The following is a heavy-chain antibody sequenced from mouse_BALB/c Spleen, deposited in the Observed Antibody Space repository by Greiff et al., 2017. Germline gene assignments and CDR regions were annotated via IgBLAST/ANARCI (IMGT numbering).Heavy chain of an antibody. CDR2: ISSGGST. Sequence: EVNVVESGGGLVKPGGSLKLSCAASGFTFSSYAMSWVRQTPEQRLEWVASISSGGSTYYPARVKGRFTISRDNARTILYLQLSSLRSEDTAMYYCARGHRYDWYGEVWGAGTTVTVSS. D-gene: IGHD2-14*01. V-gene: IGHV5-6-5*01. CDR1: GFTFSSYA. J-gene: IGHJ1*01. CDR3: ARGHRYDWYGEV.